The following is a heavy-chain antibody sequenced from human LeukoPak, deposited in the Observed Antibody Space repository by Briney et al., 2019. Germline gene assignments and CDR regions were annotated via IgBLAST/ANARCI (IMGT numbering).Heavy chain of an antibody. CDR3: VGRVKLAFDY. Sequence: GSLRLSCAASGLTFSDHAMTWVRQAPGKGPECVSSINAGFTDYINSVKGRFTISIDKAKNTLYLQMDSLRAADTAVYYCVGRVKLAFDYWGPGTRVTVSS. CDR1: GLTFSDHA. CDR2: INAGFT. V-gene: IGHV3-20*04. J-gene: IGHJ4*02. D-gene: IGHD3-10*01.